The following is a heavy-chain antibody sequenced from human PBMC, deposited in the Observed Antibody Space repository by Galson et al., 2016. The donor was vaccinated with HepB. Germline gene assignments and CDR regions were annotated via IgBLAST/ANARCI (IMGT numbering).Heavy chain of an antibody. CDR1: GFTFDDFP. CDR2: ISWDGSLT. J-gene: IGHJ4*02. D-gene: IGHD6-19*01. CDR3: GKDRRTSGWFGADY. Sequence: SLRLSCAASGFTFDDFPMHWVRQRPGTGLEWVSLISWDGSLTYYADSVKGRFTISRDNSKNSLYLQMSSLRPEDTALYYCGKDRRTSGWFGADYWGQGTLVTVSS. V-gene: IGHV3-43*01.